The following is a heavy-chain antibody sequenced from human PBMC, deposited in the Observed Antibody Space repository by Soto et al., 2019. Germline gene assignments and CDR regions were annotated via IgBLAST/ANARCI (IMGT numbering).Heavy chain of an antibody. Sequence: QVQLVESGGGVVQPGRSLRLSCAASGFTFSSYGMHWVRQAPGKGLEWVAVIWYDGSNKYYADSVKGRFTISRDNSKKWPYLQMTSLRAEDTAVYYCAREEEYCSGGSCSAVPYYYYYGMDVWGQGTTVTVSS. D-gene: IGHD2-15*01. CDR2: IWYDGSNK. J-gene: IGHJ6*02. CDR1: GFTFSSYG. CDR3: AREEEYCSGGSCSAVPYYYYYGMDV. V-gene: IGHV3-33*01.